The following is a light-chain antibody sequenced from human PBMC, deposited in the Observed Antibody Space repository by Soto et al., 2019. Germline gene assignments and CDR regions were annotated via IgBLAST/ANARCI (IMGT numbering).Light chain of an antibody. CDR3: QHSFRTRLIT. Sequence: DIQMTQSPSFLSASVGDRVTISCRASQSINTYLNWYQHKPGKAPKLLLYGTSDLQSGVPSRFSGGGSGTDLTLTIGSLQPDDFATYDCQHSFRTRLITFGQGNRLE. CDR2: GTS. J-gene: IGKJ5*01. CDR1: QSINTY. V-gene: IGKV1-39*01.